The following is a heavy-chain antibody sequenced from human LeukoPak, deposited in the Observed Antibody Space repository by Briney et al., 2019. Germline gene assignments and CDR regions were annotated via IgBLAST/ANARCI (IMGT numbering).Heavy chain of an antibody. CDR1: GFTFSSYA. CDR2: ISGSGGST. Sequence: GGSLRLSCAASGFTFSSYAMSWVRQAPGKGLEWVSAISGSGGSTYYADSVKGRFTISRDNSKNTLYLQMNSLRAEDTAVYYCAINPIAAAANCRFDYWGQGTLVTVSS. J-gene: IGHJ4*02. CDR3: AINPIAAAANCRFDY. V-gene: IGHV3-23*01. D-gene: IGHD6-13*01.